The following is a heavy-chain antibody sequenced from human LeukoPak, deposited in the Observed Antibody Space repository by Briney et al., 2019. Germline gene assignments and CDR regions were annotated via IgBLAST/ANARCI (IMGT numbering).Heavy chain of an antibody. J-gene: IGHJ4*02. D-gene: IGHD2-15*01. CDR2: ISSSSSYI. CDR1: GFTFSTNS. V-gene: IGHV3-21*01. Sequence: PGGSLRLSCAASGFTFSTNSMNWVRQAPGKGLEWVSSISSSSSYIYYADSVKGRFTISRDHARSSLSLQMHSLTADDTAVYYCASVGFSYFDYWGQGTLVTVSS. CDR3: ASVGFSYFDY.